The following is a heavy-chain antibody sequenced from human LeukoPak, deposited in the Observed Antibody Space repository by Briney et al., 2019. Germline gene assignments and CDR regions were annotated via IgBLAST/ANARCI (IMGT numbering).Heavy chain of an antibody. D-gene: IGHD6-19*01. CDR1: GGTFSSYA. Sequence: SVKVSCKASGGTFSSYAISWVRQAPGQGLEWMGGIIPIFGTANYAQKFQGRVTITADESTSTAYMELSSLRSEDTAVYYCARFSSGWYDYYYYGMDVWGQGTTVTVSS. V-gene: IGHV1-69*13. J-gene: IGHJ6*02. CDR3: ARFSSGWYDYYYYGMDV. CDR2: IIPIFGTA.